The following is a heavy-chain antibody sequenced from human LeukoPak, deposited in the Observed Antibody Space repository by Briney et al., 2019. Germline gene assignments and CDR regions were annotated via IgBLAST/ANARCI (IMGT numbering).Heavy chain of an antibody. CDR1: GYTFTSYG. D-gene: IGHD6-13*01. V-gene: IGHV1-18*01. Sequence: ASVKVSCKASGYTFTSYGISWVRQAPGQGLEWMGWISAYNGNTNYAQKLQGRVTMTADTSTSTAYMELRSLRSDDTAVYYCARDGPYRQQLGDLDYWGQGTLVTVSS. CDR2: ISAYNGNT. CDR3: ARDGPYRQQLGDLDY. J-gene: IGHJ4*02.